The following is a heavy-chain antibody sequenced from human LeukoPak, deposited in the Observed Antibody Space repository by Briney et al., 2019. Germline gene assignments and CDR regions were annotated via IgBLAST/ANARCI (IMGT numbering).Heavy chain of an antibody. J-gene: IGHJ4*02. CDR1: GYTFTGYY. CDR2: INPNSGGT. CDR3: ADTSYDSSGYYLPY. V-gene: IGHV1-2*02. D-gene: IGHD3-22*01. Sequence: ASVKVSCKASGYTFTGYYMHWVRQAPGQGLEWMGWINPNSGGTNYAQKFQGRVTITTDESTSTAYMELSSLRSEDTAVYYCADTSYDSSGYYLPYWGQGTLVTVSS.